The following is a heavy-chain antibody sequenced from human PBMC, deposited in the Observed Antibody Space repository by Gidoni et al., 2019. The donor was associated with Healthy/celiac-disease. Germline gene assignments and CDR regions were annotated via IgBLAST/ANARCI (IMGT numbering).Heavy chain of an antibody. V-gene: IGHV4-34*01. D-gene: IGHD2-2*01. Sequence: QVQLQQWGAGLLKPSETLSLTCAVYGGSFSGYYWSWIRQPPGKGLEWIGELNHSGSTNYNPSLKSRVTISVDTSKNQFSLKLSSVTAAVTAVYYCAREDHCSSTSCYSVSPDYWGQGTLVTVSS. J-gene: IGHJ4*02. CDR1: GGSFSGYY. CDR2: LNHSGST. CDR3: AREDHCSSTSCYSVSPDY.